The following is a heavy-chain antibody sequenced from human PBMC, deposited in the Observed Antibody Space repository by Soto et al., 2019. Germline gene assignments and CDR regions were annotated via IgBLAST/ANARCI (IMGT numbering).Heavy chain of an antibody. V-gene: IGHV3-23*01. CDR2: ISGSGGST. CDR1: GFTFSSYA. CDR3: AKDLRIYCSGGSCRKLDY. Sequence: GGSLRLSCAAPGFTFSSYAMSWVRQAPGKGLEWVSAISGSGGSTYYADSVKGRFTISRDNSKNTLCLQMNSLRAEDTAVYYCAKDLRIYCSGGSCRKLDYWGQGTLVTVSS. D-gene: IGHD2-15*01. J-gene: IGHJ4*02.